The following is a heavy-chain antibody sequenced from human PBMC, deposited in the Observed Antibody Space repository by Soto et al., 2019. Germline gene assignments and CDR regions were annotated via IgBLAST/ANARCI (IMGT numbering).Heavy chain of an antibody. V-gene: IGHV1-3*01. CDR1: GYTFTSYA. CDR2: INAGNGNT. D-gene: IGHD2-2*01. J-gene: IGHJ1*01. Sequence: QVQLVQSGAEVKKPGASVKVSCKASGYTFTSYAMHWVRQAPGQRLEWMGWINAGNGNTKYSQKFQGRVTITRDTSASTAYMELSSLRSEDTAVYYCARIWDCSSTSCYAGWYFQPWGQGTLVTVSS. CDR3: ARIWDCSSTSCYAGWYFQP.